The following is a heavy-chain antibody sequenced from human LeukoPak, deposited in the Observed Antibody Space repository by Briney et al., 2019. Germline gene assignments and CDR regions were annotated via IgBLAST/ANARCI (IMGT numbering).Heavy chain of an antibody. D-gene: IGHD2-15*01. J-gene: IGHJ5*02. Sequence: SETLSLTCTVSGYSISSGYYWGWIRQPPGKGLEWIGSIYHSGSTYYNPSLKSRVTISVDTSKNQFSLKLSSVTAADTAVYYCAGLGYCSGGSCPAGWFDPWGQGTLVTVSS. V-gene: IGHV4-38-2*02. CDR2: IYHSGST. CDR3: AGLGYCSGGSCPAGWFDP. CDR1: GYSISSGYY.